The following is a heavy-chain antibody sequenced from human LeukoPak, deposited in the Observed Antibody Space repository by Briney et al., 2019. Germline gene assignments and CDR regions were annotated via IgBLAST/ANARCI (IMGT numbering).Heavy chain of an antibody. Sequence: GGSLRLSCAASGFTFSSYSMNWVRQAPGKGLEWVSYISSSSSTIYYADSVKGRFTISRDNAKNSLYLQMNSLRAEDTAVYYCARENRIIPGDYWGQGTLVTVSS. CDR3: ARENRIIPGDY. V-gene: IGHV3-48*01. CDR2: ISSSSSTI. CDR1: GFTFSSYS. D-gene: IGHD1-14*01. J-gene: IGHJ4*02.